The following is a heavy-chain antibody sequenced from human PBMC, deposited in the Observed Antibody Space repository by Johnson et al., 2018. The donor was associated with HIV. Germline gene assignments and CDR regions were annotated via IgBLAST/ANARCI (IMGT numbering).Heavy chain of an antibody. CDR1: GYTFSSYG. D-gene: IGHD6-25*01. CDR3: ARATDQRLDAFDI. Sequence: QVQLVESGGGVVQPGRSLRLSCAASGYTFSSYGIHWVRQAPGKGLEWVALIWYDGSNKYYADSVKGRFTISRDNSKNTLYLQMNSLRAEDTAVYYCARATDQRLDAFDIWGQGTMVTVSS. V-gene: IGHV3-33*08. CDR2: IWYDGSNK. J-gene: IGHJ3*02.